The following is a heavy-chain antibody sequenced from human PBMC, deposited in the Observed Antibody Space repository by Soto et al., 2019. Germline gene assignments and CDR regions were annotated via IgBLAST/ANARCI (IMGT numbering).Heavy chain of an antibody. CDR3: AREGLGGSYFYAGSNYYYYYGMDV. CDR2: IIPIFGTA. D-gene: IGHD1-26*01. Sequence: SVKVSCKASGGTFSSYAISWVRQAPGQGLEWMGGIIPIFGTANYAQKFQGRVTITADESTSTAYMELSSLRSEDTAVYYCAREGLGGSYFYAGSNYYYYYGMDVWGQGTTVTVSS. CDR1: GGTFSSYA. J-gene: IGHJ6*02. V-gene: IGHV1-69*13.